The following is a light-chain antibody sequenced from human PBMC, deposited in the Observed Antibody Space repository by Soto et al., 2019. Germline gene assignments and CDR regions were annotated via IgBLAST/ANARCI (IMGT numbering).Light chain of an antibody. CDR2: EVS. CDR1: SSDAGSYNY. V-gene: IGLV2-14*01. Sequence: QSALTQPASVSGSPGQSITISCTGTSSDAGSYNYVSWYQQHPGKAPKLMIYEVSNRPSGVSNRFSGSKSGNTASLTISGLQAEDEADYYCNSYTSSYSWVFGGGTKLTVL. J-gene: IGLJ3*02. CDR3: NSYTSSYSWV.